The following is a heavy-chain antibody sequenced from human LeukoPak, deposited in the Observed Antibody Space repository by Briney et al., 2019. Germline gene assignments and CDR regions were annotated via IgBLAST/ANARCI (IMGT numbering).Heavy chain of an antibody. CDR3: ARTDYGDYLNTNYYYYYYMDV. V-gene: IGHV4-61*02. Sequence: PSETLSLTCTVSGGSISSGSYYWSWIRQPAGKGLEWIGRIYTSGSTNYNPSLKSRVTISVDTSKNQFSLKLSSVTAADTAVYYCARTDYGDYLNTNYYYYYYMDVWGKGTTVTVSS. CDR2: IYTSGST. CDR1: GGSISSGSYY. D-gene: IGHD4-17*01. J-gene: IGHJ6*03.